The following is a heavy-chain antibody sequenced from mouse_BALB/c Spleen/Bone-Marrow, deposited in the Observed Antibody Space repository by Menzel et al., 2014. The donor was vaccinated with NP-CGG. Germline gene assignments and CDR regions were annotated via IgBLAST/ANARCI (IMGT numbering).Heavy chain of an antibody. D-gene: IGHD1-1*01. CDR1: GYTFTSYY. V-gene: IGHV1S56*01. CDR2: IYPGNVNT. J-gene: IGHJ4*01. CDR3: ARFYYGSSYAMDY. Sequence: QVQLQQSGPELVKPGASVRISCKASGYTFTSYYIHWVKQRPGQGLEWIGWIYPGNVNTKYNEKFKGKATLTADKSSSTAYMQLSSPTSEDSAVYFCARFYYGSSYAMDYWGQGTSGTVSS.